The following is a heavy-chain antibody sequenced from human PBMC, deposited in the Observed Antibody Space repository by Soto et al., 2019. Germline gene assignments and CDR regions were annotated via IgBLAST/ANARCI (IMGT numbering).Heavy chain of an antibody. D-gene: IGHD1-7*01. J-gene: IGHJ6*02. CDR2: INPNSGGT. Sequence: ASVKVSCKASGYTFTGYYIHWVRQAPGQGLEWMGWINPNSGGTNYAQKFQGRVTMTRDTSISTAYMELSRLRSDDTAVYYCASQPFWGTGTTFRDVWGQGTTVTVSS. V-gene: IGHV1-2*02. CDR3: ASQPFWGTGTTFRDV. CDR1: GYTFTGYY.